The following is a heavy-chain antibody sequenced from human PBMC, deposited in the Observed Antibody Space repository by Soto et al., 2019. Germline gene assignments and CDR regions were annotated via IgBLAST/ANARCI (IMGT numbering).Heavy chain of an antibody. CDR3: ERGIAAGRGDWFDH. Sequence: SQTLSLTCVISVDSVSSNSAACNWIRQSPSRGLEWLGRTYYRFKWYNDYAVSVRSRITINTDTSKNQFSLQLNSVTPEDTAVYYFERGIAAGRGDWFDHWGQGTLVTVSS. J-gene: IGHJ5*02. V-gene: IGHV6-1*01. CDR2: TYYRFKWYN. CDR1: VDSVSSNSAA. D-gene: IGHD6-13*01.